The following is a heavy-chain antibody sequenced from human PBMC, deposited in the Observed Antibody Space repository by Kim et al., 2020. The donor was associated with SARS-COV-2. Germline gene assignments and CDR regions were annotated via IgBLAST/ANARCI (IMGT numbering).Heavy chain of an antibody. J-gene: IGHJ4*02. CDR3: ATQKEYSSSSRDY. Sequence: YNPSLESRVTRAVDKSKNQFSLKLSSVTAADTAVYYCATQKEYSSSSRDYWGQGTLVTVSS. V-gene: IGHV4-4*02. D-gene: IGHD6-6*01.